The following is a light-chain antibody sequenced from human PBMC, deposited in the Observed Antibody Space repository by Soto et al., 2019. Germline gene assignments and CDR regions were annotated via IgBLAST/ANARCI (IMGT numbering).Light chain of an antibody. CDR2: KAS. CDR3: QQYDTPLVT. CDR1: QSISSW. Sequence: DIQMTQSPSTLSASVGDRVTITCRASQSISSWLAWYQQKPGKAPKLLIYKASSLESGVPSRFSGSGSGTEFTPTISSLQPDDFATYYCQQYDTPLVTFGGGTKVDIX. J-gene: IGKJ4*01. V-gene: IGKV1-5*03.